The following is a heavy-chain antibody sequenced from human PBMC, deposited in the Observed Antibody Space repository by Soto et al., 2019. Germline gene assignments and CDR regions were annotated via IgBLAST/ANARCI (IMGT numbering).Heavy chain of an antibody. CDR3: AKEMYPRTVLDSSSPWGDY. CDR1: GFTFSDYG. J-gene: IGHJ4*02. V-gene: IGHV3-30*18. Sequence: GESLKISCAVSGFTFSDYGMHWVRQAPGKGLEWVAVMSYAGTYEYYADSVKGRFTISRDLSGNTLFLQMNSLRLEDTAVYFCAKEMYPRTVLDSSSPWGDYWGQGTLVTSPQ. CDR2: MSYAGTYE. D-gene: IGHD6-6*01.